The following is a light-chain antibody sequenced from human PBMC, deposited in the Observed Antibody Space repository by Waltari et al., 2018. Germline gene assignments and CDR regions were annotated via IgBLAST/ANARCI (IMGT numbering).Light chain of an antibody. J-gene: IGLJ2*01. V-gene: IGLV2-14*01. Sequence: QSALTQPASVSGSPGQSITISCTRGGRDVGDAYYVSRYQQHPGKAPKLMIYEVSNRHSGFSSRFAGSKSGNTASLTISGLQAEDDADYYCSSYTSSSTLVFGGGTKVTVL. CDR3: SSYTSSSTLV. CDR2: EVS. CDR1: GRDVGDAYY.